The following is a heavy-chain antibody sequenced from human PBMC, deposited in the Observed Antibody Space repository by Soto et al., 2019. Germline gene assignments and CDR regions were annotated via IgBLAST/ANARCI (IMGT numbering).Heavy chain of an antibody. CDR1: SDSITNYY. CDR3: ARRAPVTPFDY. J-gene: IGHJ4*02. CDR2: IRSNTYGGTS. V-gene: IGHV3-49*04. Sequence: LSLTCTVSSDSITNYYWTWVRQPPGKGPEWIGVIRSNTYGGTSEYAPSVKGRFTLSRDDSANTVYLQMHSLKIEDTGVYYCARRAPVTPFDYWGQGTLVTVSS. D-gene: IGHD4-17*01.